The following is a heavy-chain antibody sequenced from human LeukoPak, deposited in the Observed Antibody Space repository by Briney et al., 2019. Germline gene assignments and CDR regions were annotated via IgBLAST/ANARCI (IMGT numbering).Heavy chain of an antibody. CDR1: GYTFTSYG. J-gene: IGHJ4*02. Sequence: ASVKVSCKASGYTFTSYGISWVRQAPGQGLEWMRWISAYNGNTNYAQKLQGRVTMTTDTSTSTAYMELSSLRSEDTAVYYCARGGSYYDSSDYFDYWGQGTLVTVSS. CDR2: ISAYNGNT. D-gene: IGHD3-22*01. V-gene: IGHV1-18*01. CDR3: ARGGSYYDSSDYFDY.